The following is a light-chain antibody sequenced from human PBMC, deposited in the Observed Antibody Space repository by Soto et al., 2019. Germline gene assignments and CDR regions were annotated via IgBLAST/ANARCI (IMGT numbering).Light chain of an antibody. CDR1: SSDVGGYNY. J-gene: IGLJ1*01. V-gene: IGLV2-14*01. CDR2: EVS. CDR3: QSYDSRLSAYV. Sequence: QSALTQPASVSGSPGQSITISCTGTSSDVGGYNYVSWYQQHPGKAPKLMIYEVSNRPSGVSNRFSGSKSGNTASLTISGLQAEDEADYYCQSYDSRLSAYVFGTGTKLTVL.